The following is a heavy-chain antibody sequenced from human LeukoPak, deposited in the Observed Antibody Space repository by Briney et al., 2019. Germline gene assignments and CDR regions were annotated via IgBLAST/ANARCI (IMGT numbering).Heavy chain of an antibody. CDR3: LITMVRGVFS. CDR1: GGSIKNYY. V-gene: IGHV3-66*01. D-gene: IGHD3-10*01. Sequence: ETLSLTCTVSGGSIKNYYWSWVRQAPGKGLEWVSVIYSGGSTYYADSVKGRFTISRDNSKNTLYLQMNSLRAEDTAVYYCLITMVRGVFSWGQGTLVTVSS. CDR2: IYSGGST. J-gene: IGHJ4*02.